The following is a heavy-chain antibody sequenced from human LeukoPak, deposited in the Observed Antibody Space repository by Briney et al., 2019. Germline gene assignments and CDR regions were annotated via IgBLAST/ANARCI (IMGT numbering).Heavy chain of an antibody. V-gene: IGHV4-59*01. CDR2: IYHTGST. Sequence: SETLSLTCSVSDDSITMYYWTWIRQPPGKGLEWIGEIYHTGSTNYNPSLKSRLTISVDRSKNQLSLKLSSVTTADTAVYYCARDAPPRDGYPTLAGFDPWGQGTLVTDSS. CDR3: ARDAPPRDGYPTLAGFDP. CDR1: DDSITMYY. J-gene: IGHJ5*02. D-gene: IGHD5-24*01.